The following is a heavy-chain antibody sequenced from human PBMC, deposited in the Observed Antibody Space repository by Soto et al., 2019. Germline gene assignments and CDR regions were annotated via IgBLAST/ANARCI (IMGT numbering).Heavy chain of an antibody. CDR2: INAGNGNT. CDR3: ASGPLRYFDWLPTYHLGHYGMDV. Sequence: ASVKVSCKASGYTFTSYAMHWVRQAPGQRLEWMGWINAGNGNTKYSQKFQGRVTITRDTSASTAYMELSSLRSEDTAVYYCASGPLRYFDWLPTYHLGHYGMDVWGQGTTVTVYS. J-gene: IGHJ6*02. CDR1: GYTFTSYA. D-gene: IGHD3-9*01. V-gene: IGHV1-3*01.